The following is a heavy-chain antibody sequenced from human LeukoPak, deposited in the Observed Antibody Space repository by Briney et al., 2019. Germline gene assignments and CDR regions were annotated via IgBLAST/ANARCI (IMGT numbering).Heavy chain of an antibody. J-gene: IGHJ4*02. Sequence: SETLSLTCTVSGGSISTFYWSWIRQPPGKGLEWIGYIYYSGSTNHNPSLKSRVTISVDTSKNQFSLRLSSVTAADTTVYYCARGYGSSWYYFDYWGQGTLVTVSS. D-gene: IGHD6-13*01. CDR3: ARGYGSSWYYFDY. V-gene: IGHV4-59*01. CDR1: GGSISTFY. CDR2: IYYSGST.